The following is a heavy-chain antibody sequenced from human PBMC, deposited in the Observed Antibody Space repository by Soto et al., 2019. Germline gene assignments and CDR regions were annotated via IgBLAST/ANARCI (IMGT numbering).Heavy chain of an antibody. CDR1: GYTFTTYS. J-gene: IGHJ4*02. CDR2: INPSGGST. CDR3: ARGPPYDILTGYYHNY. D-gene: IGHD3-9*01. Sequence: GASVKVSCKASGYTFTTYSIHWVRQAPGQGLEWMGIINPSGGSTSYAQKFQGRVTMTRDSSTSTVYMELSSLRSEDTAVYYCARGPPYDILTGYYHNYWGQGTLVTVSS. V-gene: IGHV1-46*01.